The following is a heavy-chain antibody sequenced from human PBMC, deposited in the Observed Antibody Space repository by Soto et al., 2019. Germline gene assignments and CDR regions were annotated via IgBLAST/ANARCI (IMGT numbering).Heavy chain of an antibody. CDR1: GGSISSYN. D-gene: IGHD1-1*01. CDR2: IYYSGST. J-gene: IGHJ4*02. Sequence: SETLSLTCNVSGGSISSYNWSWLRQPPGKGLEWIGYIYYSGSTNYNPSLKSRVTISVDTSKNQFSLKLSSVSAADTAMYYCARVQAGTIDYWGQGALVTVS. V-gene: IGHV4-59*01. CDR3: ARVQAGTIDY.